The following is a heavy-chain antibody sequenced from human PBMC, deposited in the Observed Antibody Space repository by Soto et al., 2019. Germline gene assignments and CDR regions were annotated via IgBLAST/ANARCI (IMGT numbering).Heavy chain of an antibody. J-gene: IGHJ4*02. CDR3: ATGPPWHYFDF. V-gene: IGHV1-24*01. CDR1: GGSITEVS. Sequence: VQSGAEVKKPGGPLEVSCKVSGGSITEVSMHWVRQSPEKGLEWMGGYDPEKGRRISAQNFKGRLTMTEDTSTDTAYMKLISLETDDTAVYFCATGPPWHYFDFWGQGTLVTVSS. CDR2: YDPEKGRR. D-gene: IGHD5-12*01.